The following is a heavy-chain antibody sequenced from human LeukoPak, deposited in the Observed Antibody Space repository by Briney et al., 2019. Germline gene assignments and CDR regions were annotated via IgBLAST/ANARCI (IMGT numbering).Heavy chain of an antibody. Sequence: GGSLRLSCAASGFIFSSYAMHWVRQAPGKGLEYVSTINSNGGSTYYANSVKGRFTISRDNSKNTLYLQMGSLRAEDMAVYYCARRKWELLGFADYWGQGTLVTVSS. CDR2: INSNGGST. CDR3: ARRKWELLGFADY. J-gene: IGHJ4*02. V-gene: IGHV3-64*01. CDR1: GFIFSSYA. D-gene: IGHD1-26*01.